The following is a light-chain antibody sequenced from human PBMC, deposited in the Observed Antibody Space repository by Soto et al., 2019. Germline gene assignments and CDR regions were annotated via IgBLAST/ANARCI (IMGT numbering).Light chain of an antibody. J-gene: IGKJ1*01. CDR3: QHYDSSPPCA. CDR2: GAS. CDR1: RAVSYSY. V-gene: IGKV3-20*01. Sequence: EIVLTQSPGTLSLSPGERATLSCRASRAVSYSYLAWYQQKPGQAPSLLIYGASSRATGIPDRFSGSGSGTDIILTISRLEPEAFAVYYCQHYDSSPPCAFGQGTKVEIK.